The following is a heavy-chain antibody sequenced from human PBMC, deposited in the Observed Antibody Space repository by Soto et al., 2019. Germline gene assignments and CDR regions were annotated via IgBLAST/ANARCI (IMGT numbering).Heavy chain of an antibody. J-gene: IGHJ5*02. Sequence: SETLSLTCAVYGGSFSGYYWSWIRQHPGKGLEWIGEINHSGSTNYNPSLKSRVTISVDTSKNQFSLKLSSVTAADTAVYYCARGRVVVVPAAIGGYWFDPWGQGTLVTVSS. CDR3: ARGRVVVVPAAIGGYWFDP. V-gene: IGHV4-34*01. CDR1: GGSFSGYY. CDR2: INHSGST. D-gene: IGHD2-2*01.